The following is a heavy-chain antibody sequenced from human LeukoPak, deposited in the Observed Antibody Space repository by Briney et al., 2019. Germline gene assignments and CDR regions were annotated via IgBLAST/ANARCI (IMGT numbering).Heavy chain of an antibody. V-gene: IGHV3-33*01. CDR2: IWYDGSNK. CDR1: GFTFSSYG. CDR3: ARGKWDNYGQSCGMDV. J-gene: IGHJ6*02. Sequence: GGSLRLSCAASGFTFSSYGMHWVRQAPGKGLEWVAVIWYDGSNKYYADSVKGRFTISRGNSKNTLYLQMNSLRAEDTAVYYCARGKWDNYGQSCGMDVWAKGPRSPSP. D-gene: IGHD5-18*01.